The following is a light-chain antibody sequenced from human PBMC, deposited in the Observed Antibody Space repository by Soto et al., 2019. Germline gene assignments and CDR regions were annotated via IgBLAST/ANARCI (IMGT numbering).Light chain of an antibody. V-gene: IGKV1-9*01. J-gene: IGKJ4*01. Sequence: DIQLTQSPSVLSASVGDTVTITCRASQALSNCLAWYQQKPGKAPDLLIYSASTLQSGVPSRFSGSGSETEFSLTIRALQPEDFATYYCQQLSRYPLTFGGGTKVDNK. CDR3: QQLSRYPLT. CDR1: QALSNC. CDR2: SAS.